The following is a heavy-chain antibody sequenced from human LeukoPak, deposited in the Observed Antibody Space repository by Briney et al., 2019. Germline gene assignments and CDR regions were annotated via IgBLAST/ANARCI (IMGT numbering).Heavy chain of an antibody. V-gene: IGHV1-18*01. J-gene: IGHJ4*02. Sequence: ASVKVSCKASSNTFSSKSISWVRQAPGQGLEWMGWISGYNRNTNYAQKFQGRVTMTTDTSTSTAYMELRSLRFDDTAMYYCAREAGPFDYWGQGTLVTVSS. CDR2: ISGYNRNT. CDR3: AREAGPFDY. D-gene: IGHD6-19*01. CDR1: SNTFSSKS.